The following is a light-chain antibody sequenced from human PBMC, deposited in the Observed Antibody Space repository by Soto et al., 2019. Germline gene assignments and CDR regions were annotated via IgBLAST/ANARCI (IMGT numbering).Light chain of an antibody. J-gene: IGKJ1*01. Sequence: EIVLTQSRDTLSVSPGESATLSCRASQSVTNSFLAWYQQKPGQAPRLLIYGASRRATGIPDRFTGSGSGTDFTLTISRLEPEDFAVYYCQQYVSSPWAFGQGTKV. V-gene: IGKV3-20*01. CDR1: QSVTNSF. CDR3: QQYVSSPWA. CDR2: GAS.